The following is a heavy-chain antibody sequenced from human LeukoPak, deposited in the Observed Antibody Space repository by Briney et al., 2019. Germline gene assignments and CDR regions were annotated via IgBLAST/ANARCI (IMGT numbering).Heavy chain of an antibody. CDR1: GGTFSSYS. V-gene: IGHV1-69*05. J-gene: IGHJ4*02. Sequence: SVKVSCKASGGTFSSYSISWVRQAPGQRLEGMGGIIPIFGTANYAQKLQGRVTITTDESTSTAYLELSSLRSEDTAVYYCAREPGYYDSSGYYDYWGQGTLVTVSS. D-gene: IGHD3-22*01. CDR2: IIPIFGTA. CDR3: AREPGYYDSSGYYDY.